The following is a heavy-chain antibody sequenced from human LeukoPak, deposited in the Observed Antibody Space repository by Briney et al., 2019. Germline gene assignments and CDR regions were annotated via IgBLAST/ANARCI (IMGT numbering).Heavy chain of an antibody. V-gene: IGHV3-23*01. CDR2: ISASGGTT. CDR1: GFTFSSYG. J-gene: IGHJ4*02. CDR3: AKDSTGITIFGVVITYFDY. D-gene: IGHD3-3*01. Sequence: GGSLRLSCAASGFTFSSYGISWVRQAPGKGLEWVSAISASGGTTYYADSVKGHFTISRDNSKNTLYLQMNSLRAEDTAVYYCAKDSTGITIFGVVITYFDYWGQGTLVTVSS.